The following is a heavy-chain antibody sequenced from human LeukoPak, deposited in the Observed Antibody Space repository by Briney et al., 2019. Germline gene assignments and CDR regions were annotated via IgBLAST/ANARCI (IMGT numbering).Heavy chain of an antibody. J-gene: IGHJ3*02. CDR2: MKSRTYGGTT. Sequence: GRSLRLSCTATGFTFGAYAMSWVRKAPGKGLEWVGFMKSRTYGGTTEYAASVKGRFTISRDDSKSIAYLQMNSLKTEDTAVYYCAKDILDIWGQGTLVTVSS. V-gene: IGHV3-49*04. CDR1: GFTFGAYA. CDR3: AKDILDI.